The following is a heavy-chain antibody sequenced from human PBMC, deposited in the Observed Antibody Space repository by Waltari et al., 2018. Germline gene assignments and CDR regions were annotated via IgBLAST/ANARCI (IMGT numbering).Heavy chain of an antibody. CDR2: LITFLVTS. V-gene: IGHV1-69*11. CDR1: GGIFSDYA. D-gene: IGHD6-19*01. J-gene: IGHJ4*02. CDR3: TVAVAGTSVHDY. Sequence: QVQLLQSGAEVRKPGSSVKVSCKASGGIFSDYAITWVRQAPGQGLEWMGILITFLVTSHYVQKLQGRLTITADESTSTAFMELSRLRSDDTAVYYCTVAVAGTSVHDYWGQGTLVTVSS.